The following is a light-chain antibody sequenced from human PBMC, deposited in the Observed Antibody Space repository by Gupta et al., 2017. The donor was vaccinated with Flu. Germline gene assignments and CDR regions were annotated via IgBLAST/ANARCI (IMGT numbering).Light chain of an antibody. V-gene: IGKV1-6*01. J-gene: IGKJ1*01. CDR3: RQDYNYPRT. Sequence: PSSLSASVGDRVTITCRSSQGIRNDLGWYQQKPGKAPKLLIYAASSLQSGVPSRFSGSGSGTDFTLTISSLQPEDFATYYCRQDYNYPRTFGQGTKVEIK. CDR2: AAS. CDR1: QGIRND.